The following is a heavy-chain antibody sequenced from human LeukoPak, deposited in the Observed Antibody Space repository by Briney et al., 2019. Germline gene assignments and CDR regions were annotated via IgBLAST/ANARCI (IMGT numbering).Heavy chain of an antibody. V-gene: IGHV1-69*06. CDR2: IIPIFGTA. CDR3: ARWGSPLRGWYPRGSGYYYGMDV. CDR1: GGTFSSYA. D-gene: IGHD6-19*01. Sequence: ASVKVSCKASGGTFSSYAISWVRQAPGQGLEWMGGIIPIFGTANYAQKFQGRVTITADRSTSTAYMELSSQRSGDTAVYYCARWGSPLRGWYPRGSGYYYGMDVWGKGTTVTVSS. J-gene: IGHJ6*04.